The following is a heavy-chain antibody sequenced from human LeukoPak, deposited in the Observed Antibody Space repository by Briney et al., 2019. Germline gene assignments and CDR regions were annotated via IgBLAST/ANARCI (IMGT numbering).Heavy chain of an antibody. D-gene: IGHD1-26*01. V-gene: IGHV4-59*01. Sequence: PSQTLSLTCTVSGGSISSYYWSWIRQPPGKGLEWIGYIYYSGSTNYNPSLKSRVTISVDTSKNQFSLKLSSVTAADTAVYYCARDTRSRASRAPLAGLTDYYYYYGMDVWGQGTTVTVSS. CDR3: ARDTRSRASRAPLAGLTDYYYYYGMDV. J-gene: IGHJ6*02. CDR2: IYYSGST. CDR1: GGSISSYY.